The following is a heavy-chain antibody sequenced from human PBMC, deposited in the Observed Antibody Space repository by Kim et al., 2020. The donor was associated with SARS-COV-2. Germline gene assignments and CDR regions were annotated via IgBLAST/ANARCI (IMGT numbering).Heavy chain of an antibody. CDR3: VLQSGYYRYGFFDY. Sequence: SETLSLTCAVSGGSISSSNWWSWVRQPPGKGLEWIGEIYHSGSTNYNPSLKSRVTISVDKSKNQFSLKLSSVTAADTAVYYCVLQSGYYRYGFFDYWGQGTLVTVSS. CDR2: IYHSGST. D-gene: IGHD3-9*01. J-gene: IGHJ4*02. V-gene: IGHV4-4*02. CDR1: GGSISSSNW.